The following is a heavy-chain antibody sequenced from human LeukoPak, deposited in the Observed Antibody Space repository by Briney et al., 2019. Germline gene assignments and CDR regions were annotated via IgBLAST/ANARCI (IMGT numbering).Heavy chain of an antibody. CDR2: ISYDGSNK. D-gene: IGHD2-2*01. J-gene: IGHJ4*02. Sequence: GGSLRLSCAASGYTFNNYGMHWVRQAPGKGLEWVAVISYDGSNKYYADSVKGRFTISRDDSKNTLYLQMDSLRAEDTAVYYCAFICSTPSCLLDYWGQGTLVTVSS. CDR1: GYTFNNYG. CDR3: AFICSTPSCLLDY. V-gene: IGHV3-30*03.